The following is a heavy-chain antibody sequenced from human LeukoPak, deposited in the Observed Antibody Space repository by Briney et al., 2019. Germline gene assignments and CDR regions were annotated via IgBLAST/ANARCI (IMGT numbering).Heavy chain of an antibody. Sequence: GGSLRLSCAASGSTFSSYGMHWVRQAPGKGLEWVAVISYDGSNKYYADSVKGRFTISRDNSKNTLYLQMNSLRAEDTAVYYCAKDLDERDIAVFDYWGQGTLVTVSS. CDR2: ISYDGSNK. D-gene: IGHD6-19*01. V-gene: IGHV3-30*18. CDR3: AKDLDERDIAVFDY. CDR1: GSTFSSYG. J-gene: IGHJ4*02.